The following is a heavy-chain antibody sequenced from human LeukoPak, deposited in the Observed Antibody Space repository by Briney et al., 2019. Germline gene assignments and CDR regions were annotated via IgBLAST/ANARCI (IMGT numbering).Heavy chain of an antibody. CDR2: ISWSSGSI. CDR3: AKVAAAGDYYYGMDV. Sequence: SLRLSFAAAGFPFHDYAMHWVRPAPGKGLGWVSGISWSSGSIGYADCVKGRFTISRDNAKNSLYLKMNRLRAEDTALYYCAKVAAAGDYYYGMDVWGQGTTVTVPS. V-gene: IGHV3-9*01. J-gene: IGHJ6*02. D-gene: IGHD6-13*01. CDR1: GFPFHDYA.